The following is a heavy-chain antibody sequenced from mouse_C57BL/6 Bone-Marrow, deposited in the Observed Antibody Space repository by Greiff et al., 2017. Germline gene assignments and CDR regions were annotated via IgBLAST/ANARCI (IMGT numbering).Heavy chain of an antibody. CDR3: ARGGDWDFDY. CDR2: IYPRSGNT. V-gene: IGHV1-81*01. D-gene: IGHD4-1*01. J-gene: IGHJ2*01. CDR1: GYTFTSGG. Sequence: QVQLQQSGAELARPGASVLLSCKASGYTFTSGGFSWVKLRTGQGLKLIGEIYPRSGNTYYNENFKGQATLTADKSSSTAYMELRSLTSEDSAVYFCARGGDWDFDYWGQGTTLTVSS.